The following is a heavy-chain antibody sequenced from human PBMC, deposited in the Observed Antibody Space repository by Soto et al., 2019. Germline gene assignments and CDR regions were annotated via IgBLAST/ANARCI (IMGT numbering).Heavy chain of an antibody. D-gene: IGHD6-19*01. V-gene: IGHV4-31*03. CDR3: ARTPDSGRNWFDP. CDR2: IYYSGGA. Sequence: SETLSLTCRVASDSISRGGYCWSWIRQHPGKGLEWIGYIYYSGGAYYNPSLKSRVIISVDTSKNQFSLKLSSVSAADTAVYYCARTPDSGRNWFDPWGQGTQVTVAS. CDR1: SDSISRGGYC. J-gene: IGHJ5*02.